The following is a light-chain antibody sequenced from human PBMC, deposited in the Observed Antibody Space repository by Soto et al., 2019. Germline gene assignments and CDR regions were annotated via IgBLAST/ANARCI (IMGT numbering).Light chain of an antibody. CDR3: QHYGSSPPSVT. Sequence: EVVLTQSPDTLSLSPGERATLSCRASQSISSDYLVWYQQKPGQAPRLLIYGASSRATGIPDRFSGSGSGTDFTLTINRLEPEDFAVYYCQHYGSSPPSVTFGPGTKVDI. CDR2: GAS. J-gene: IGKJ3*01. CDR1: QSISSDY. V-gene: IGKV3-20*01.